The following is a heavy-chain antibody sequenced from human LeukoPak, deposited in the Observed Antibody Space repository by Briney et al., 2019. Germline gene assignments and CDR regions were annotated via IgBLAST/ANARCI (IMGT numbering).Heavy chain of an antibody. D-gene: IGHD3-3*01. CDR3: ATNPGPNYDFGNGDVAKSY. J-gene: IGHJ4*02. CDR2: IYTSGST. CDR1: GGSISSGSYY. Sequence: SETLSLTCTVSGGSISSGSYYWSWIRQPAGKGLEWIGRIYTSGSTNYNPSLKSRVTISVDTSKNQFSLKLSSVTAADTALYYWATNPGPNYDFGNGDVAKSYRGGGALVTVSS. V-gene: IGHV4-61*02.